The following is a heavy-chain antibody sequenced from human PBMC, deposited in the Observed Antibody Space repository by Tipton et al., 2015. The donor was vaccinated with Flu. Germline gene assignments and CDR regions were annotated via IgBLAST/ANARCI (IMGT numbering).Heavy chain of an antibody. CDR2: IYYSGST. J-gene: IGHJ4*02. Sequence: TLSLTCTVSGSSISGYYWTWIRQPPGKGLEWIGYIYYSGSTNYNPSLKSRVTISVDTSKNQFSLKLSSVTTADTAVYYCATEYRGGGNRYYFDYWGQGTLVTVSS. V-gene: IGHV4-59*01. D-gene: IGHD4-23*01. CDR1: GSSISGYY. CDR3: ATEYRGGGNRYYFDY.